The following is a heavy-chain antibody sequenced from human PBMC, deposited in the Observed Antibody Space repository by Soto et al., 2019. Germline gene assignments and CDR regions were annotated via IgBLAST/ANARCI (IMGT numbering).Heavy chain of an antibody. CDR2: IYPGDSDT. D-gene: IGHD2-21*02. CDR1: GYTFFNYW. Sequence: GESLKISCKGSGYTFFNYWITWVRQIPGKGLEWMGSIYPGDSDTRYSPSFQGQVTISADKSISTAYLHWRSLKTSDTAIYYCARRIVMATAEDNWFDPWGQGTLVTVSS. V-gene: IGHV5-51*01. J-gene: IGHJ5*02. CDR3: ARRIVMATAEDNWFDP.